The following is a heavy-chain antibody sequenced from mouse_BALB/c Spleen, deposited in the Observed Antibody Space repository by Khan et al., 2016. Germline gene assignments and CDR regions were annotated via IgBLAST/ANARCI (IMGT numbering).Heavy chain of an antibody. J-gene: IGHJ1*01. V-gene: IGHV9-1*02. D-gene: IGHD2-2*01. CDR2: INTYTGEP. Sequence: QIQLGEEGPELKKPGETVKISCKASGYTFTNSGMNWVKQAPGKGLKWVGWINTYTGEPTYADDFKGRFAFSLETSASTAYLQINNLKNEDRTTXFCARGAMVTTGWYFDVWGAGTTVTVSS. CDR1: GYTFTNSG. CDR3: ARGAMVTTGWYFDV.